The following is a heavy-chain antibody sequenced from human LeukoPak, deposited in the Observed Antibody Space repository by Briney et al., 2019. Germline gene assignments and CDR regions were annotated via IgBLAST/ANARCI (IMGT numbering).Heavy chain of an antibody. Sequence: ASVKVSCKTSGGTFRSHTFSWVRQAPGQGLEWMGKITPVIDTANYAETFQGRVPIYADKSTTTVYMDLSGLRPDDTAVYYCTRVNLRGSNYNWFDPWGQGTRVTVSS. D-gene: IGHD3-10*01. CDR1: GGTFRSHT. V-gene: IGHV1-69*08. J-gene: IGHJ5*02. CDR2: ITPVIDTA. CDR3: TRVNLRGSNYNWFDP.